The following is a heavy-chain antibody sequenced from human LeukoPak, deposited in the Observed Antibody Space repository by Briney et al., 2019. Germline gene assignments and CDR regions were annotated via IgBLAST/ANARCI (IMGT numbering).Heavy chain of an antibody. Sequence: GGSLRLSCAASGFTFSNYGMHWVRQAPGKGLEWVAVISYDGSNKYYADSVKGRFTISRDNSKNTLYLQMNSLRAEDTAVYYCAKVGVLGDSYFWFDPWGQGTLVTVSS. D-gene: IGHD2-8*02. V-gene: IGHV3-30*18. CDR2: ISYDGSNK. J-gene: IGHJ5*02. CDR1: GFTFSNYG. CDR3: AKVGVLGDSYFWFDP.